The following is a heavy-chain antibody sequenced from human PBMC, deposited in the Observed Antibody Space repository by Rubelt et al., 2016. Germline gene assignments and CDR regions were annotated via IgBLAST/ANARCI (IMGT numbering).Heavy chain of an antibody. V-gene: IGHV5-51*01. CDR2: FSPGDSDT. J-gene: IGHJ4*02. CDR1: GYNFTNYW. D-gene: IGHD3-10*01. Sequence: PVESLTIACKGSGYNFTNYWIAWVRPLPGKGLEWMGSFSPGDSDTRYSPSFEGQISISADESVTTAYLQWSSLKASDTAMYYCARNYGLGSYDYFDYWGQGSLVTVSS. CDR3: ARNYGLGSYDYFDY.